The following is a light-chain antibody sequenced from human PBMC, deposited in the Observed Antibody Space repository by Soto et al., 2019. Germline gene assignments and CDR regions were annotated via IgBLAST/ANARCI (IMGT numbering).Light chain of an antibody. J-gene: IGKJ2*01. V-gene: IGKV3-15*01. CDR1: QSISTE. Sequence: EIAMTQSPATLSVSPGERATLSCRASQSISTELAWYRQIPGQPPRLLIYSASTRATGVPARFTGSGSGSEFTLTSSGLQSEDFAIYYCQQGHNWPLTFGQGTRLEI. CDR3: QQGHNWPLT. CDR2: SAS.